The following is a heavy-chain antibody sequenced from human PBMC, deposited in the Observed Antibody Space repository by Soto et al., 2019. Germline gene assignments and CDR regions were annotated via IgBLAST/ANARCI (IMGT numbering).Heavy chain of an antibody. Sequence: HEHLVQSGAEVKRPGASLKVSCKASGYSFTGYYIHWVRQAPGQGLEWMGWINPDSGATNYAQNFPGRVTLTSNTCISTASIDLPSLRSCGSACCYWARGDYVTVGDSFLYFGYWGQGTLVIVSS. CDR1: GYSFTGYY. V-gene: IGHV1-2*02. CDR3: ARGDYVTVGDSFLYFGY. J-gene: IGHJ4*02. CDR2: INPDSGAT. D-gene: IGHD2-21*01.